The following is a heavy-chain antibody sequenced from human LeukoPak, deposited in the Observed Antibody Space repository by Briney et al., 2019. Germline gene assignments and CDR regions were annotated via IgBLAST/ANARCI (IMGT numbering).Heavy chain of an antibody. J-gene: IGHJ4*02. CDR2: LSGSGGGT. V-gene: IGHV3-23*01. CDR3: AKDLGRYRNNYFDY. D-gene: IGHD1-26*01. CDR1: GFTLRSYA. Sequence: SLRLPCASSGFTLRSYAMSSVRHAPKKGLEWVSNLSGSGGGTYYADSVKGRFTISRDDSTNTLYLQMNSLRAEDTAVYYCAKDLGRYRNNYFDYWGQGTLVTVSS.